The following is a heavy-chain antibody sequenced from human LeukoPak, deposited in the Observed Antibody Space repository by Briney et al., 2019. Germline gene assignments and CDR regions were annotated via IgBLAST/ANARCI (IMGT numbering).Heavy chain of an antibody. J-gene: IGHJ6*02. CDR3: ARDRYEYCSSTSCYSVGMDV. V-gene: IGHV3-48*02. CDR1: GFTFSSYS. Sequence: GGSLRLSCAASGFTFSSYSMTWVRQAPGKGLEWVSYISSSSSTIYYADSVKGRFTISRDNAKNSLYLQMNSLRDEDTAVYYCARDRYEYCSSTSCYSVGMDVWGQGTTVTVSS. CDR2: ISSSSSTI. D-gene: IGHD2-2*01.